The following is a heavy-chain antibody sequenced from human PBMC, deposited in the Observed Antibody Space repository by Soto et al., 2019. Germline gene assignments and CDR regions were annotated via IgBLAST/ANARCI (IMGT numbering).Heavy chain of an antibody. D-gene: IGHD7-27*01. CDR1: GGSFSGYY. CDR3: ASDLTSDY. J-gene: IGHJ4*02. Sequence: QVQLQQWGAGLLKPSETLSLTCAVYGGSFSGYYWSWIRQPPGKGLEWIGEIKRSGSTNYNPSLKIRVTISVDTSKNQFSLKLSSVTAADTAVYYCASDLTSDYWGQGTLVTVSS. CDR2: IKRSGST. V-gene: IGHV4-34*01.